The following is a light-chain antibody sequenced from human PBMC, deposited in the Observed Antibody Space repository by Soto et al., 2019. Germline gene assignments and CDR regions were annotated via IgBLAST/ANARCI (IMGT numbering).Light chain of an antibody. CDR2: DAS. V-gene: IGKV3-11*01. CDR3: QQRSNWPPVIT. CDR1: QSFSSY. J-gene: IGKJ5*01. Sequence: EIVLTQSPATLSLSPGERATISCRASQSFSSYLAWYQQKPGQAPRLLIYDASKRATGIPSRFSGRGSGTDFTLTISSLEPEEFAVYYCQQRSNWPPVITFGQGTRLEIK.